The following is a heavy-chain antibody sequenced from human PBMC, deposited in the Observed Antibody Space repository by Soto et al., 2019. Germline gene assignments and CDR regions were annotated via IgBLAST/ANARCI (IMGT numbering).Heavy chain of an antibody. J-gene: IGHJ4*02. CDR2: INPSGGST. V-gene: IGHV1-46*01. Sequence: ASVKVSCKASGYTFTSYYMHWVRQAPGQGLEWMGIINPSGGSTSYAQKFQGRVTMTRDTSTSTVYMELSSLRSEDTAVYYCASFDSSGYYFDYWGQGTLVTVFS. D-gene: IGHD3-22*01. CDR3: ASFDSSGYYFDY. CDR1: GYTFTSYY.